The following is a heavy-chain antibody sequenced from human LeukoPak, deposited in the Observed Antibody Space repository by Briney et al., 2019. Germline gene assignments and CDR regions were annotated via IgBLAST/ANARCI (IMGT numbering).Heavy chain of an antibody. D-gene: IGHD2-8*01. CDR1: GASINDYY. J-gene: IGHJ4*02. CDR3: KTVVNGGHFDY. V-gene: IGHV4-59*01. CDR2: VYHTGTS. Sequence: SETLCLTCSVSGASINDYYWTWIRQPPGKGLEWIGYVYHTGTSGYHPSLKSRVAMSLDTSKNQVSLKLRSVTAADTAVYFCKTVVNGGHFDYWGQGTLVTVSS.